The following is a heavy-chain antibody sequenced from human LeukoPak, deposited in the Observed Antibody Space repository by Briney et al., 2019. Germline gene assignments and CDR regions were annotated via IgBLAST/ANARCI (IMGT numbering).Heavy chain of an antibody. J-gene: IGHJ5*02. V-gene: IGHV4-4*07. Sequence: SETLSLTCTVSIGSISDYYWSWIRQPAGKGLEWIGRIFNSGSTNYNPSLKSRVTMSVDTSKNQFSLKLNSVTAADTAVYYCGRWDGDPWGQGTLVTVSS. D-gene: IGHD1-26*01. CDR3: GRWDGDP. CDR2: IFNSGST. CDR1: IGSISDYY.